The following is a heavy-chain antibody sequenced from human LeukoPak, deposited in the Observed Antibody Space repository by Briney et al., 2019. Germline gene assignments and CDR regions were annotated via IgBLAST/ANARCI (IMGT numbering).Heavy chain of an antibody. CDR2: IIPIFGTA. CDR1: GGTFSSYA. CDR3: AREVAGSYYFEN. J-gene: IGHJ4*02. D-gene: IGHD1-26*01. V-gene: IGHV1-69*13. Sequence: ASVKVSCKASGGTFSSYAISWVRQAPGQGLEWMGGIIPIFGTANYAQKFQGRVTITADESTSTAYMELSSLRSEDTAVYYCAREVAGSYYFENWGQGTLVTVSS.